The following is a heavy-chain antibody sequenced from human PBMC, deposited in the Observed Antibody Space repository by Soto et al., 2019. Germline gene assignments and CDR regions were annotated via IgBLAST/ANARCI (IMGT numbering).Heavy chain of an antibody. CDR1: GYTSTSYG. CDR2: INAGNGNT. Sequence: ASVKVSCKASGYTSTSYGMHWVRQAPGQRLEWMGWINAGNGNTKYSQKFQGRVTISRDTYASTAYMELSSLRSEDTAVYYCARTFVDGMAGFGPWGQGTLVTVSS. J-gene: IGHJ5*02. D-gene: IGHD2-15*01. V-gene: IGHV1-3*01. CDR3: ARTFVDGMAGFGP.